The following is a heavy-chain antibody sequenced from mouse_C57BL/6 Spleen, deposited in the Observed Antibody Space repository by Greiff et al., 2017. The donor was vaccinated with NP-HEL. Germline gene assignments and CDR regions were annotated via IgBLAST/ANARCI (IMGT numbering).Heavy chain of an antibody. CDR2: IDPSDSYT. D-gene: IGHD1-1*01. CDR3: ANHYYGSSLWYFDV. J-gene: IGHJ1*03. V-gene: IGHV1-59*01. CDR1: GYTFTSYW. Sequence: QVQLQQPGAELVRPGTSVKLSCKASGYTFTSYWMHWVKQRPGQGLEWIGVIDPSDSYTNYNQKFKGKATLTVDTSSSTAYMQLSILTSEDSAVYYCANHYYGSSLWYFDVWGTGTTVTVSS.